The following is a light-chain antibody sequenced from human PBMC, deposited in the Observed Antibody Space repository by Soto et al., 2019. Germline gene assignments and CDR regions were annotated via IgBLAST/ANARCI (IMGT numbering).Light chain of an antibody. J-gene: IGKJ1*01. CDR2: DSS. CDR3: QQYGRSVWT. Sequence: EIVLTQSPAARSLSPGERVTLSCRAGQGIGSTLAWYQQTPGQTPRLLIYDSSTRATGIPAMFSGSGCATDFPLTISRLGPEDFAVHYCQQYGRSVWTFGQGTKV. V-gene: IGKV3-20*01. CDR1: QGIGST.